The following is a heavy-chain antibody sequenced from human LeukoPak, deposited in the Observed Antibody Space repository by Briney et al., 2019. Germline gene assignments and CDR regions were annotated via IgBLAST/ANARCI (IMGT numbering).Heavy chain of an antibody. Sequence: SETLSLTCTVSGYSISSGYYWGWVRQPPGKGLEWIGSIYHSGSTYYNPSLKSRVTISVDTSKNQFSLKLSSVTAADTAVYYCARDKIVVVPAAPRWFDPWGQGTLVTVSS. D-gene: IGHD2-2*01. CDR1: GYSISSGYY. J-gene: IGHJ5*02. CDR3: ARDKIVVVPAAPRWFDP. V-gene: IGHV4-38-2*02. CDR2: IYHSGST.